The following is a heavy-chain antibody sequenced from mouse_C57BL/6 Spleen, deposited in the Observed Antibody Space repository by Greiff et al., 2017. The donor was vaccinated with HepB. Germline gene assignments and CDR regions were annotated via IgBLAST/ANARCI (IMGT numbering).Heavy chain of an antibody. Sequence: EVKLMESGGGLVQPGGSLKLSCAASGFTFSDYYMYWVRQTPEKRLEWVAYISNGGGSTYYPDTVKGRFTISRDNAKNTLYLQMRRLKSEDTAMYYCARQGDDGYPAWFAYWGQGTLVTVSA. D-gene: IGHD2-3*01. J-gene: IGHJ3*01. V-gene: IGHV5-12*01. CDR2: ISNGGGST. CDR3: ARQGDDGYPAWFAY. CDR1: GFTFSDYY.